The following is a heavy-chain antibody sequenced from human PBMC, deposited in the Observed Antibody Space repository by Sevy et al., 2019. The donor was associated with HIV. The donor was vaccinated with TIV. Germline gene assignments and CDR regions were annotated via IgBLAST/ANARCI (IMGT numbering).Heavy chain of an antibody. CDR2: MNQDRTER. J-gene: IGHJ4*02. V-gene: IGHV3-7*01. D-gene: IGHD3-16*01. Sequence: GGSLRLSCAASGFSFSTYWMTWVRQAPRKGLEWVATMNQDRTERDYVDSVKGRFTISRDNTKTSLFLQMNSLSAEDTGVYYCVREGLGGFSYSLDCWGQGTLVTVSS. CDR3: VREGLGGFSYSLDC. CDR1: GFSFSTYW.